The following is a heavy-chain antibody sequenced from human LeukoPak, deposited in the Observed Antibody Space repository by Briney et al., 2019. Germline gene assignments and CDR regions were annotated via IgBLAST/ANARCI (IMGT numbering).Heavy chain of an antibody. CDR3: ARAGGYCGSTSCYSGYYYYFMDV. D-gene: IGHD2-2*01. V-gene: IGHV1-2*02. CDR2: INPKSGVT. Sequence: ASVKVSCKASGYTFTDYYLHWVRQGPGQGLEWMGWINPKSGVTDSKMKFQGRVTLTRDTSITTAYMELISLTSDDAAVYYCARAGGYCGSTSCYSGYYYYFMDVWGKGTTVTVSS. CDR1: GYTFTDYY. J-gene: IGHJ6*03.